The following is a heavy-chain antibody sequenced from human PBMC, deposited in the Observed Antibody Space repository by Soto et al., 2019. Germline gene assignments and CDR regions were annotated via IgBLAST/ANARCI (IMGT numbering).Heavy chain of an antibody. V-gene: IGHV3-48*03. J-gene: IGHJ4*02. CDR1: GFTFTNFD. CDR2: ISGSGSII. CDR3: ARESEDLTSNFEY. Sequence: GGSLRLSCETSGFTFTNFDLSWVRQAPGKGLEWVAFISGSGSIIYYTDSVKGRFTISKDDARTYLFLQMDTLRPEDTAVYYCARESEDLTSNFEYWGQGNLVTVSS.